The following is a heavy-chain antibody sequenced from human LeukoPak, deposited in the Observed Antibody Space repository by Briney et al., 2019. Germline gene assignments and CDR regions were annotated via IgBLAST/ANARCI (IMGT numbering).Heavy chain of an antibody. D-gene: IGHD3-10*01. J-gene: IGHJ4*02. CDR1: GFTFSSYS. CDR2: IQQDGSEK. V-gene: IGHV3-7*01. CDR3: ARDSLYGSGSYYKWFDY. Sequence: GGSLRLSCAASGFTFSSYSMNWVRQAPGKGLEWVANIQQDGSEKYYVDPVKGRFTISRDNAKNSLYLQMNSLRAEDTAVYYCARDSLYGSGSYYKWFDYWGQGTLVTVSS.